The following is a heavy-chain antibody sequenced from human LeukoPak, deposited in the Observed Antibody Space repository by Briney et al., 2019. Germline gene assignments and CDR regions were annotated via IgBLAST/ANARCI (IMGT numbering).Heavy chain of an antibody. J-gene: IGHJ5*02. D-gene: IGHD5-12*01. CDR2: INPNSGGT. Sequence: GASVKVSCKASGYTFTSYYMHWVRQAPGQGLEWMGWINPNSGGTNYAQKFQGRVTMTRDTSISTAYMELSRLRSDDTAVYYCARDSGYSGYDLNWFDPWGQGTLVTVSS. CDR3: ARDSGYSGYDLNWFDP. V-gene: IGHV1-2*02. CDR1: GYTFTSYY.